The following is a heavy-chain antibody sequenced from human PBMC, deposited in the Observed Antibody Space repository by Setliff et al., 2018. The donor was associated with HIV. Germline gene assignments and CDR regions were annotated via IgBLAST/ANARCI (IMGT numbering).Heavy chain of an antibody. Sequence: ASVKVSCKASGYSLSTYAISWVRQAPGQGLEWMGWVDSNNGNRNFAQKFRGRVTMTTDISTNTAYMGVRSLSVDDTAVYYCVRLTADRTNYYYYMDVWGKGTTVTVSS. CDR1: GYSLSTYA. CDR2: VDSNNGNR. J-gene: IGHJ6*03. CDR3: VRLTADRTNYYYYMDV. V-gene: IGHV1-18*01. D-gene: IGHD2-8*01.